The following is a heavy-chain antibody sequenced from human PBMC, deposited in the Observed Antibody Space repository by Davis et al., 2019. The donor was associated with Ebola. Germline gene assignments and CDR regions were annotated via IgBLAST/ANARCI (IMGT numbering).Heavy chain of an antibody. Sequence: AASVKVSCKASGYTFTSYYMHWVRQAPGQGLEWVGIINPSGGSTSYAQKFQGRVTMTRDTSTSTVYMELSSLRSDDTAVYYCASAILYCSGGSCYSSSEDYWGQGTLVTVSS. CDR3: ASAILYCSGGSCYSSSEDY. V-gene: IGHV1-46*01. CDR1: GYTFTSYY. D-gene: IGHD2-15*01. CDR2: INPSGGST. J-gene: IGHJ4*02.